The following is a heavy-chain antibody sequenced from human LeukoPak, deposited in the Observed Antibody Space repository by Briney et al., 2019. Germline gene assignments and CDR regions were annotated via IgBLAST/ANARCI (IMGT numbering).Heavy chain of an antibody. Sequence: ASVKVSCKVSGYTLSELSMHWVRQAAGKGLEWMGGFDPEDGETIYAQKFQGRVTMTEDTSTDTAYMELSSLRSEDTAVYYCARPGLEITMGGKGGYYYYYGMDVWGKGTTVTVSS. D-gene: IGHD3-10*01. V-gene: IGHV1-24*01. CDR3: ARPGLEITMGGKGGYYYYYGMDV. CDR1: GYTLSELS. CDR2: FDPEDGET. J-gene: IGHJ6*04.